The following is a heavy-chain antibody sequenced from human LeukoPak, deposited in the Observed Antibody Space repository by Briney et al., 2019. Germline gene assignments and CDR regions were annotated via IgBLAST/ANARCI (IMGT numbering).Heavy chain of an antibody. D-gene: IGHD3-22*01. J-gene: IGHJ3*02. CDR3: ARDRSSGYYVDAFDI. CDR2: ISSSSYI. V-gene: IGHV3-69-1*01. CDR1: GFTFDDYA. Sequence: KPGRSLRLSCAASGFTFDDYAMHWVRQAPGKGLEWVSSISSSSYIYYADSVKGRFTISRDNAKNSLYLQMNSLRAEDTAVYYCARDRSSGYYVDAFDIWGQGTMVTVSS.